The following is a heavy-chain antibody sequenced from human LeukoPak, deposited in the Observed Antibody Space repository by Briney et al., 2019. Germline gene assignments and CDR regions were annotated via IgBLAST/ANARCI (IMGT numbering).Heavy chain of an antibody. CDR1: EFPFNGYW. Sequence: GGSLRLSCAASEFPFNGYWMSWVRQAPGKGLECVANINQDGSERYYVDSVRGRFTISRDNAKNSLYLQMNSLRAEDTAVYYCARLGRWTQLWSYGIWGRGTLVTVSS. V-gene: IGHV3-7*01. D-gene: IGHD5-18*01. J-gene: IGHJ4*02. CDR2: INQDGSER. CDR3: ARLGRWTQLWSYGI.